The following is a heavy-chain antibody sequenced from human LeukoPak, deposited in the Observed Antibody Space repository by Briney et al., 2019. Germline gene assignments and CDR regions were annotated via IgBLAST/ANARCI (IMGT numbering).Heavy chain of an antibody. CDR2: IKYDGDEE. CDR3: ARDSWFDP. Sequence: PGGSLRLSCAASGFTFSDYWMSWMRQAPGKGLEWVANIKYDGDEEYYVDSVKGRFTISRDNAKNSLYLQMNSLRAEDTAVYYCARDSWFDPWGQGTLVTVSS. V-gene: IGHV3-7*01. CDR1: GFTFSDYW. J-gene: IGHJ5*02.